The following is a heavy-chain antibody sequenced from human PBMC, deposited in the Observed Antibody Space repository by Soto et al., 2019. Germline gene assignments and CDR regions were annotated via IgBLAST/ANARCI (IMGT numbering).Heavy chain of an antibody. CDR3: ARRYSNYRSNYYYMDV. CDR1: GGSFSGYY. CDR2: INHSGST. J-gene: IGHJ6*03. Sequence: SETLSLTCAVYGGSFSGYYWSWIRQPPGKGLEWIGEINHSGSTNYNPSLKSRVTISVDTSKNQFSLKLSSVTAADTAVYYCARRYSNYRSNYYYMDVWGKGTTVTVSS. V-gene: IGHV4-34*01. D-gene: IGHD4-4*01.